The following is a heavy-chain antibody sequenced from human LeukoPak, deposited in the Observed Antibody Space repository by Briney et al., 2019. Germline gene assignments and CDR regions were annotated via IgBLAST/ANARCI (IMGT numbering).Heavy chain of an antibody. CDR2: INHSGGT. J-gene: IGHJ5*02. CDR1: GGSFSGYY. CDR3: AKDIAAASANWFDP. D-gene: IGHD6-13*01. V-gene: IGHV4-34*01. Sequence: PSETLSLTCAVYGGSFSGYYWSWIRQPPGKGLEWIGEINHSGGTNYNPSLKSRVTISVDTSKNQFSLKLSSVTAADTAVYYCAKDIAAASANWFDPWGQGTLVTVSS.